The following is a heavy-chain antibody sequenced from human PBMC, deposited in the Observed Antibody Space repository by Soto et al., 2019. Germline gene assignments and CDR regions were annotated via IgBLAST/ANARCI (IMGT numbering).Heavy chain of an antibody. CDR3: ARVWYSISSVFVSYYYSYMDL. Sequence: PGGSMRLSCAATRFTFSRYWMSWVRQAPGKGLERVANIKQDGSEKYYVDSVKGRFTISRDNAKNSLYLQMNSLRAEDTAVYYCARVWYSISSVFVSYYYSYMDLWGNGTMVTVS. V-gene: IGHV3-7*01. D-gene: IGHD6-6*01. CDR1: RFTFSRYW. CDR2: IKQDGSEK. J-gene: IGHJ6*03.